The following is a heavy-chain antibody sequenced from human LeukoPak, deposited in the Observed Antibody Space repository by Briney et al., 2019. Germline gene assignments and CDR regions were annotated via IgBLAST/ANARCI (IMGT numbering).Heavy chain of an antibody. J-gene: IGHJ4*02. Sequence: SETLSLTCTVSGGSISSGDYYWSWIRQPPGKGLEWIGYIYYSGSTYYNPSLKSRVTISVVTSKNQFSLKLSSVTAADTAVYYCARLYYYDNSGLDYWGQGTLVTVSS. D-gene: IGHD3-22*01. CDR1: GGSISSGDYY. V-gene: IGHV4-30-4*08. CDR2: IYYSGST. CDR3: ARLYYYDNSGLDY.